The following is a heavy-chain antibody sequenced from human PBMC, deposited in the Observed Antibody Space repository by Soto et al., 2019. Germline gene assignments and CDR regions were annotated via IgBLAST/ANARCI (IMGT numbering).Heavy chain of an antibody. CDR3: AKDFYYGSGSYTGSGAFDI. D-gene: IGHD3-10*01. CDR2: ISWDGSGT. CDR1: GFTLEDYT. Sequence: EVQLVESGGVVVQPGGSWRSSCEAPGFTLEDYTMHWFRKARGRGLEWVSLISWDGSGTYYADSVKGRFTISRDNSKNSLYLQMNSLRTEDTALYYCAKDFYYGSGSYTGSGAFDIWGQGTMVTVSS. J-gene: IGHJ3*02. V-gene: IGHV3-43*01.